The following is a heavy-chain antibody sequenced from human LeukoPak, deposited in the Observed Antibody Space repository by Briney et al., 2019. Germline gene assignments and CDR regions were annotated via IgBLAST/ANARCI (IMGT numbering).Heavy chain of an antibody. CDR1: GYRFTSYW. Sequence: GESLKISCKGSGYRFTSYWIGWVRQMPGKGLEWMGIIYPGDSDTRYSPSFQGQVTISADKSISTAYLQWSSLKASDTAMYYCARQIGVCSSTSCPESHYYYMDVWGKGTTVTVSS. CDR3: ARQIGVCSSTSCPESHYYYMDV. CDR2: IYPGDSDT. V-gene: IGHV5-51*01. D-gene: IGHD2-2*01. J-gene: IGHJ6*03.